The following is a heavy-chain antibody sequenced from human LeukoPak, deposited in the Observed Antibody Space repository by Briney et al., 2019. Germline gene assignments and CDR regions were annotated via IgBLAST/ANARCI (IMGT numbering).Heavy chain of an antibody. V-gene: IGHV3-53*04. D-gene: IGHD1-14*01. Sequence: RGSPRLSCAASGFSVNSNYMSWVRQAPGKGLEWVLVIYSGGSTYYADSVKGRFTISRHISKNTLYLQMNSLRAEDTAVYYCARAGPYDAFDIWGQGTRVPVSS. CDR1: GFSVNSNY. CDR3: ARAGPYDAFDI. J-gene: IGHJ3*02. CDR2: IYSGGST.